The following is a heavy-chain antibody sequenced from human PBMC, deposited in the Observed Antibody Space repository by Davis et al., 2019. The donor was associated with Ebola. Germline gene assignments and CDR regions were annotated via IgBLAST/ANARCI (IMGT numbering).Heavy chain of an antibody. CDR3: AKDDYHSGSPFDY. CDR2: ISVSSGYI. J-gene: IGHJ4*02. D-gene: IGHD1-26*01. V-gene: IGHV3-21*04. Sequence: GESLKISCAASGFIFSSYTMNWVRQAPGKGLEWVSSISVSSGYIYYEDSVKGRFTISRDNAKNSLYLQMNSLRAEDTAVYYCAKDDYHSGSPFDYWGQGTLVTVSS. CDR1: GFIFSSYT.